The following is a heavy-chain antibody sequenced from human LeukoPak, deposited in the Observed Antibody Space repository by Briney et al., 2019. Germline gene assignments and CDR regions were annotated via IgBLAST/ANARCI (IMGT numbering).Heavy chain of an antibody. CDR1: GGTFSSYA. J-gene: IGHJ4*02. CDR2: IIPIFGTA. Sequence: GSSVKVSCKASGGTFSSYAISWVRQAPGQGLEWMGGIIPIFGTANYAQKFQGRVTTTADESTSTAYMELSSLRSEDTAVYYCARDRGFGEPFDYWGQGTLVTVSS. CDR3: ARDRGFGEPFDY. V-gene: IGHV1-69*01. D-gene: IGHD3-10*01.